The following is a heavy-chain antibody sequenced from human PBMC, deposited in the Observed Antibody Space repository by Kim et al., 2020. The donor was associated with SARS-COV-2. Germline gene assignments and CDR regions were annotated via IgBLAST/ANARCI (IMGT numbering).Heavy chain of an antibody. CDR3: ARDGNTYGSALDI. CDR2: IRYDGTNK. D-gene: IGHD5-18*01. V-gene: IGHV3-33*08. Sequence: GGSLRLSCAASGFSFSNYGMHWVRQAPGKGLEWVAVIRYDGTNKYHAESVKGRFTISRDSSKNTLYLQMNSVRAEDTAVYYCARDGNTYGSALDIWGQGTTVIASS. CDR1: GFSFSNYG. J-gene: IGHJ3*02.